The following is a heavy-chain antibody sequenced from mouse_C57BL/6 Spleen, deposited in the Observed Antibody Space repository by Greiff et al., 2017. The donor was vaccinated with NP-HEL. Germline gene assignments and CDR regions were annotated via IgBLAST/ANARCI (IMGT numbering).Heavy chain of an antibody. CDR1: GYTFTSYW. J-gene: IGHJ4*01. CDR3: ARNYYGGAYAMDY. Sequence: QVQLQQPGAELVMPGASVKLSCKASGYTFTSYWMHWVKQRPGQGLEWIGEIDPSDSYTNYNQKFKGKSTLTVDKSSSTAYMQLSSLTSEDSAVYYCARNYYGGAYAMDYWGQGTSVTVSS. D-gene: IGHD1-1*01. CDR2: IDPSDSYT. V-gene: IGHV1-69*01.